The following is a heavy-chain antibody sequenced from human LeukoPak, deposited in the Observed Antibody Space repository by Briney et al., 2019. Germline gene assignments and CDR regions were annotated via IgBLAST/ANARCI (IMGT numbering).Heavy chain of an antibody. D-gene: IGHD3-10*01. J-gene: IGHJ4*02. CDR3: ARSGFGELNYFDY. CDR1: GYSISSGYY. V-gene: IGHV4-38-2*02. Sequence: KSSETLSLTCTVSGYSISSGYYWGWIRQPPGKGLEWIGSIYHSGSTYYNPSLKSRVTISVDTSKNQFSLKLSSVTAADTAVYYCARSGFGELNYFDYWGQGTLVTVCS. CDR2: IYHSGST.